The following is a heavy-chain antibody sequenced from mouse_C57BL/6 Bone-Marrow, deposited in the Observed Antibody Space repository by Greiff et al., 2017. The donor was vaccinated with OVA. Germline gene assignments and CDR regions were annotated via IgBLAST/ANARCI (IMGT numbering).Heavy chain of an antibody. CDR3: AREGSLLRFLYWYFGG. V-gene: IGHV1-26*01. D-gene: IGHD1-2*01. CDR1: GYTFPDYY. CDR2: INPNNGGT. J-gene: IGHJ1*01. Sequence: EVQLQQSGPELVKPGASVKISCKASGYTFPDYYMNWVKQSHGKSLEWIGDINPNNGGTSYNQKFKGKATLTVDKSSSTAYMELRSLTSEDSAVYYCAREGSLLRFLYWYFGGWGAGTTVTISS.